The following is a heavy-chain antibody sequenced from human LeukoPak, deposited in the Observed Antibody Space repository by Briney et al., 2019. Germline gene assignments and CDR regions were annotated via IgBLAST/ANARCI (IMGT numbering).Heavy chain of an antibody. CDR1: GYTFTSYY. CDR2: INPNNGGT. CDR3: ARADTVTSRFDP. D-gene: IGHD4-17*01. J-gene: IGHJ5*02. Sequence: EASVKVSCKASGYTFTSYYIHWVRQAPGQGLEWMGWINPNNGGTNYEQKLQGRVAMTRDTSVSTAYMELSRVTSDDTAVYYCARADTVTSRFDPWGQGTLVTVSS. V-gene: IGHV1-2*02.